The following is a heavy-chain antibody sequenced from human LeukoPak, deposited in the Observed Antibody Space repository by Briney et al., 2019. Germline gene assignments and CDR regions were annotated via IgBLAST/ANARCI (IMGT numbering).Heavy chain of an antibody. CDR3: ARGGSVWSYYYGSGSYLPY. J-gene: IGHJ4*02. V-gene: IGHV4-34*01. CDR1: GGSFSGYY. CDR2: INHSGST. D-gene: IGHD3-10*01. Sequence: TSETLSLTCAVYGGSFSGYYWSWIRQPPGKGLEWIGEINHSGSTNYNPSLKSRVTISVDTSKNQSSLKLSSVTAADTAVYYCARGGSVWSYYYGSGSYLPYWGQGTLVTVSS.